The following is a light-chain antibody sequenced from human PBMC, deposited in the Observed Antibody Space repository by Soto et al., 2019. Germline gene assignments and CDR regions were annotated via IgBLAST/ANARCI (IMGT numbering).Light chain of an antibody. Sequence: EIVMTQSPLSVRVTPGEAASISCRSSQSLLHSSLYNYLHWYLQQPGQSPQLLICLGSYRTYGVPDRFSGSGSGTDFTLKITTVEAEDVGVYYWMKPLQIPWTLGQGTKVDIK. CDR2: LGS. CDR1: QSLLHSSLYNY. CDR3: MKPLQIPWT. J-gene: IGKJ1*01. V-gene: IGKV2-28*01.